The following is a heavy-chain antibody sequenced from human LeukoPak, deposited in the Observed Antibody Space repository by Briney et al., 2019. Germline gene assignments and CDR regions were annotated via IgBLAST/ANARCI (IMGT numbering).Heavy chain of an antibody. Sequence: GGCLRLSCVASGFSFSNAWMRWVRQAPGKGREWVGRIKSKTDGGTTDYAAPVKGRLTISRDDSIKTMYLQMNSLKTDDTAVYYCTTVDYYPAYWGQGTLVTVSS. J-gene: IGHJ4*02. D-gene: IGHD3-10*01. CDR3: TTVDYYPAY. CDR2: IKSKTDGGTT. CDR1: GFSFSNAW. V-gene: IGHV3-15*01.